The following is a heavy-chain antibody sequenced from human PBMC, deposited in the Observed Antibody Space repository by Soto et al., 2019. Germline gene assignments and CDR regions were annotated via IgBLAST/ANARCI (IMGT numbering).Heavy chain of an antibody. D-gene: IGHD2-2*01. J-gene: IGHJ3*01. CDR2: IYWDDDT. CDR1: GFSFSADGVG. Sequence: QITLKESGPTLVKPTQTLTLTCIFSGFSFSADGVGVGWIRQPPGKALEWLALIYWDDDTRYSPSLKSRLTTTKDTPKSQVVLTMTNMDPLDTATYYCAHAYGGTSWPNDAFDVWGQGTVVTVSS. V-gene: IGHV2-5*02. CDR3: AHAYGGTSWPNDAFDV.